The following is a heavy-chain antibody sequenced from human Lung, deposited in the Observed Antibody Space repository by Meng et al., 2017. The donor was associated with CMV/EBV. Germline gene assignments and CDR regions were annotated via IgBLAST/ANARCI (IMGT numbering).Heavy chain of an antibody. CDR2: IYWNDDK. Sequence: SGVGVGWIRQPPGKPLEWLSLIYWNDDKRYSPFLKSRLTITKDTSKNQVVLTMTNMDLVDTATYYCAHRDSITGTSGSLGEYYFDYWGQGTLVTVSS. CDR1: SGVG. J-gene: IGHJ4*02. V-gene: IGHV2-5*01. CDR3: AHRDSITGTSGSLGEYYFDY. D-gene: IGHD1-7*01.